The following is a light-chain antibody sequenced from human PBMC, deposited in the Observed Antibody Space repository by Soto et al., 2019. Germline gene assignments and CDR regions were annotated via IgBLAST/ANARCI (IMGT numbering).Light chain of an antibody. V-gene: IGLV1-51*01. CDR1: TSNIGNND. J-gene: IGLJ3*02. CDR3: GTWDSSLSAGV. CDR2: DNN. Sequence: QSVLTQPPSVSAAPGQKVTISCSGSTSNIGNNDVSWYQHLPGTAPKLLIYDNNKRPSGIPDRFSGSKSDTSATLGITGLQTGDEADYYCGTWDSSLSAGVFGGGTKVTVL.